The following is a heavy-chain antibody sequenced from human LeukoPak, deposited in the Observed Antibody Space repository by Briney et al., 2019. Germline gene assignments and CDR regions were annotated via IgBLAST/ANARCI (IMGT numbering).Heavy chain of an antibody. V-gene: IGHV3-66*01. CDR3: ARGREGLAVAGPAWF. J-gene: IGHJ4*02. D-gene: IGHD6-19*01. Sequence: PGGSLRLSCAASGFTVSSNYMSWVRQAPGKGLEWVSVIYSGGSTYNADSVKGRFTISRDNSKNTLYLQMNSLRAEDTAMYYCARGREGLAVAGPAWFWGQGTLVTVSS. CDR2: IYSGGST. CDR1: GFTVSSNY.